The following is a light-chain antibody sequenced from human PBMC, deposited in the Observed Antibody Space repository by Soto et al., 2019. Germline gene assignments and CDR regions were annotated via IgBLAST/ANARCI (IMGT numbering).Light chain of an antibody. J-gene: IGKJ1*01. CDR2: LGS. Sequence: DIVMTQSPLSLPVTPGEPASISCRSSQSLLHSNGYNYLDWYLQKPGQSPQLLIYLGSSRASGVPDRVSGSGSGTDFTRKISRVEAEDVGVYYCMQALQTPWTFGQGTKVEIK. V-gene: IGKV2-28*01. CDR1: QSLLHSNGYNY. CDR3: MQALQTPWT.